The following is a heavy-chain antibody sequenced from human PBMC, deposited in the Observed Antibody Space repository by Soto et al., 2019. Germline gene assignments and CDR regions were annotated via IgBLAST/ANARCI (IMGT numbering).Heavy chain of an antibody. D-gene: IGHD2-21*01. Sequence: SETLSLTCTVSGVSIHNSHSFWGWIRQPPGKGLEFIGTVYYSGGAHYNSSLKSRVTISVDTANNQVSLRMRSLTAADTAVYYCGRVVEGATRHADLDSWGQGTLVTVS. J-gene: IGHJ5*01. CDR2: VYYSGGA. CDR3: GRVVEGATRHADLDS. V-gene: IGHV4-39*01. CDR1: GVSIHNSHSF.